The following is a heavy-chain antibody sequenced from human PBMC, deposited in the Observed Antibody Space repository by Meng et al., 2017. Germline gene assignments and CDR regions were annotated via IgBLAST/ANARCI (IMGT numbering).Heavy chain of an antibody. D-gene: IGHD4-23*01. Sequence: ASVKVSCKPSGYNFRIYGITWVRQAPGQGLEWMGWINANNGDTNYAQKFQGRVTLSTDITTNTAYMELRTLRSDDTAIYYCVRDSVGVVYGGNEYWGQGTLVTVSS. CDR3: VRDSVGVVYGGNEY. CDR1: GYNFRIYG. J-gene: IGHJ4*02. V-gene: IGHV1-18*01. CDR2: INANNGDT.